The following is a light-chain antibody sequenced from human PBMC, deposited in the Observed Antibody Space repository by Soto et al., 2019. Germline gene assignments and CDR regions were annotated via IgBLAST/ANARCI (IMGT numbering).Light chain of an antibody. CDR1: SSDIGRYNY. J-gene: IGLJ1*01. V-gene: IGLV2-14*03. Sequence: QAVVTQPASVSGSPGQSIAISCTGTSSDIGRYNYVSWYQHHPGKAPKLMIYDVTNRPSGVSNRFSGSKSGNTASLTISGLQAEDEADYYCRSYTNNTSPYVFGTGTKLTVL. CDR2: DVT. CDR3: RSYTNNTSPYV.